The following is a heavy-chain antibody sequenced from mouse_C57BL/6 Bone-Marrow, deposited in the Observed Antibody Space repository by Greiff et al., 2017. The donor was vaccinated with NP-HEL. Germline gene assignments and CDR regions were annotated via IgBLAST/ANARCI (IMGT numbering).Heavy chain of an antibody. CDR1: GYTFTSYW. Sequence: VQLQQPGAELVKPGASVKLSCKASGYTFTSYWMQWVKQRPGQGLEWIGEIDPSDSYTNYNQKFKGKATLTVDTSSSTAYMQLSSLTSEDSAVYYCARVSYYGSSYPFDYWGQGTTLTVSS. CDR3: ARVSYYGSSYPFDY. D-gene: IGHD1-1*01. J-gene: IGHJ2*01. CDR2: IDPSDSYT. V-gene: IGHV1-50*01.